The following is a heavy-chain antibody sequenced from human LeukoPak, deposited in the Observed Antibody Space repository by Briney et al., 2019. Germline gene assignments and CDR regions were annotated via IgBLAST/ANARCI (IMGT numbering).Heavy chain of an antibody. CDR3: ARAPGIAAAALFDP. D-gene: IGHD6-13*01. Sequence: ASVKVSCKASGYTFTGYYMHWVRQAPGQGLEWMGWINPNSGGTNYAQKFQGRVTMTRDTSISTAYMELSRLRSDDTAVYYCARAPGIAAAALFDPWGREPWSPSPQ. CDR1: GYTFTGYY. V-gene: IGHV1-2*02. J-gene: IGHJ5*02. CDR2: INPNSGGT.